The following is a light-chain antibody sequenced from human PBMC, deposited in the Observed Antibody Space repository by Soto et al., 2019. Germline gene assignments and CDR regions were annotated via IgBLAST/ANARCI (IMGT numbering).Light chain of an antibody. Sequence: DIVMTQSPDSLAVSLGERATINCKSSQSVLYSSNNKNYLAWYQQKPGQPPKLLIYWASTRESGVPDRFSGSGSGTEFPLTISSLQAEDVAVYYCLQYYSTPYTFGQGTKLEIK. J-gene: IGKJ2*01. CDR1: QSVLYSSNNKNY. CDR2: WAS. CDR3: LQYYSTPYT. V-gene: IGKV4-1*01.